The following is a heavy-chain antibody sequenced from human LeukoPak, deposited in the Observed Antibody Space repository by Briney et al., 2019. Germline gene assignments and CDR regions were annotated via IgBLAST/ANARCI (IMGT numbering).Heavy chain of an antibody. CDR2: IIPIFGTA. CDR3: ARDWGVEARPGYMDV. Sequence: SVKVSCKASGSTFSSYAISWVRQAPGQGLEWMGGIIPIFGTANYAQKFQGRVTITADESTSTAYMELSSLRSEDTAVYFCARDWGVEARPGYMDVWGKGTTVTVSS. V-gene: IGHV1-69*13. J-gene: IGHJ6*03. CDR1: GSTFSSYA. D-gene: IGHD6-6*01.